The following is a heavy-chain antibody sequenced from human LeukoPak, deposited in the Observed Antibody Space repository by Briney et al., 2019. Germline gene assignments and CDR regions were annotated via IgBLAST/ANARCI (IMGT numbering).Heavy chain of an antibody. CDR1: GFTVSSSY. V-gene: IGHV3-66*04. D-gene: IGHD3-10*01. Sequence: GGSLRLSCAVSGFTVSSSYMSWVRQAPGKGLEWVSVIYSGASTYYADSVRGRFTISRDNSKNTLYLQMNSLRAEDTAAYYCARPYYGDGMDVWGQGTTVTVSS. CDR3: ARPYYGDGMDV. CDR2: IYSGAST. J-gene: IGHJ6*02.